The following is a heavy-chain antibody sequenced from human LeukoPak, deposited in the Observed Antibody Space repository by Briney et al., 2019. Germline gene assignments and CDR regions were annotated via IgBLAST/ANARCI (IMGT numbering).Heavy chain of an antibody. D-gene: IGHD2-2*01. J-gene: IGHJ6*02. V-gene: IGHV4-4*07. CDR3: ARASVVPAAAWYYYGMDV. Sequence: SETLSLTCTVSGGSISSYYWSWIRQPAGKGLEWIGRIYTSGSTNYNPSLKSRVTMSVDTSKNQFSLKLSSVTAADTAVYYCARASVVPAAAWYYYGMDVWGQGTTVTVSS. CDR1: GGSISSYY. CDR2: IYTSGST.